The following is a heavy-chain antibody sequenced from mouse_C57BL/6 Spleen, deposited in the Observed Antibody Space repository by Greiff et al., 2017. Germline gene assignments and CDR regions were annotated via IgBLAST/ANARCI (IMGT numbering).Heavy chain of an antibody. V-gene: IGHV1-54*01. J-gene: IGHJ3*01. CDR1: GYAFTNYL. D-gene: IGHD2-4*01. CDR3: ARELDYDGFAY. CDR2: INPGSGGT. Sequence: VQLQQSGAELVRPGTSVKVSCKASGYAFTNYLIAWVKQRPGQGLEWIGVINPGSGGTNYNEKFKGKATLTADKSSSTAYMQLSSLTSEDSAVYFCARELDYDGFAYWGQGTLVTVSA.